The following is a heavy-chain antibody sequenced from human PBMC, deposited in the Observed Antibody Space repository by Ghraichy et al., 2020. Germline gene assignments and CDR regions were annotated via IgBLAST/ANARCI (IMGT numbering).Heavy chain of an antibody. CDR2: INHSGST. Sequence: SETLSLTCAVYGGSFSGYYWSWIRQPPGKGLEWIGEINHSGSTNYNPSLKSRVTISVDTSKNQFSLKLSSVTAADTAVYYCAREGGLGSRSVLRYFGSAYYFDYWGQGTLVTVSS. CDR1: GGSFSGYY. J-gene: IGHJ4*02. CDR3: AREGGLGSRSVLRYFGSAYYFDY. D-gene: IGHD3-9*01. V-gene: IGHV4-34*01.